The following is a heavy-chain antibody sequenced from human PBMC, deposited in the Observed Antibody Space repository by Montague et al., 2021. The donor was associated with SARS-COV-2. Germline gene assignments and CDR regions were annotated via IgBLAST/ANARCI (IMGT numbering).Heavy chain of an antibody. V-gene: IGHV3-74*01. CDR1: GFTFNSYW. Sequence: SRRISCAASGFTFNSYWMHWVRQAPGKGLVWVSRINSDGTTTTYADSVKGRFTTSRDNAKDTLYLQMNSLRAEDTALYFCARGGPLSYYYYGMDVWGQGTTVTVSS. J-gene: IGHJ6*02. CDR2: INSDGTTT. CDR3: ARGGPLSYYYYGMDV. D-gene: IGHD1-14*01.